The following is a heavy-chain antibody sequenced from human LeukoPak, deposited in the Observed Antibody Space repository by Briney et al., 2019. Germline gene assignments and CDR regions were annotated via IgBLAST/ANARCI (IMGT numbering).Heavy chain of an antibody. CDR1: GYTFTSYY. J-gene: IGHJ6*02. D-gene: IGHD3-10*01. CDR3: ARVYGSGSYYNVPPYYYYGMDV. Sequence: ASVKVSCKASGYTFTSYYMHWVRQAPGQGLEWMGIINPSGGSTSYAQKFQGRVTMTRDTSTSTVYMELSSLRSEDTAVYYRARVYGSGSYYNVPPYYYYGMDVWGQGTTVTVSS. CDR2: INPSGGST. V-gene: IGHV1-46*01.